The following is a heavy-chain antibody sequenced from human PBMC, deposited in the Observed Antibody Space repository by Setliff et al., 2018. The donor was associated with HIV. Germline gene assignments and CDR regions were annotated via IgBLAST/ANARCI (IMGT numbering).Heavy chain of an antibody. V-gene: IGHV4-34*01. Sequence: PSETLSLTCAVYGGSFSGYYWAWIRQPPGKGLEWIGEINHSGSTNYNPSLKSRVTISVDTSKNQFSLKLSSVTAADTAVYYCARGTEYYYDNNGYLQPYYYMDVWGKGTTVTVSS. CDR1: GGSFSGYY. CDR3: ARGTEYYYDNNGYLQPYYYMDV. J-gene: IGHJ6*03. CDR2: INHSGST. D-gene: IGHD3-22*01.